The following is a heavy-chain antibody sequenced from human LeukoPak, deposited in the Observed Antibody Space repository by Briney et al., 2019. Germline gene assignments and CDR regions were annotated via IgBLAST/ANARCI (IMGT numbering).Heavy chain of an antibody. CDR2: ISAYNGNT. CDR3: ARGQFYYGSGRKTDFDY. J-gene: IGHJ4*02. D-gene: IGHD3-10*01. Sequence: GASVKVSCKASGYTFTSYGINWVRQAPGQGLEWMGWISAYNGNTNYARKFQGRVTMTTDTSTSTAYMELRSLRSDDTAVYYCARGQFYYGSGRKTDFDYWGQGTLVTVSS. CDR1: GYTFTSYG. V-gene: IGHV1-18*01.